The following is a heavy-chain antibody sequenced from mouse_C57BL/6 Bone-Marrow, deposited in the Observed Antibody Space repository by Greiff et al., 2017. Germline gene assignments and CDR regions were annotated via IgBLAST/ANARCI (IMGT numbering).Heavy chain of an antibody. CDR3: ARRDGYSERFAY. J-gene: IGHJ3*01. V-gene: IGHV5-6*01. D-gene: IGHD2-3*01. Sequence: EVHLVESGGDLVKPGGSLKLSCAASGFTFSSYGMSWVRQTPDKRLEWVATISSGGSYTYYPASVKGRFTISRDNAKNTLYLQMSSLNSEDTAMYYCARRDGYSERFAYWGQGTLVTVSA. CDR1: GFTFSSYG. CDR2: ISSGGSYT.